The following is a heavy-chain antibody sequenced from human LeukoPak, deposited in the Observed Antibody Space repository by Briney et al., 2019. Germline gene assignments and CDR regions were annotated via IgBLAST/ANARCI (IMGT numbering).Heavy chain of an antibody. D-gene: IGHD6-13*01. J-gene: IGHJ4*02. V-gene: IGHV4-34*01. CDR2: INHSGST. CDR3: ARGIAAAGREFDY. Sequence: PSETLSPTCTVSGGSISGYYWSWIRQPPGKGLEWIGEINHSGSTNYNPSLKSRVTISVDTSKNQFSLKLSSVTAADTAVYYCARGIAAAGREFDYWGQGTLVTVSS. CDR1: GGSISGYY.